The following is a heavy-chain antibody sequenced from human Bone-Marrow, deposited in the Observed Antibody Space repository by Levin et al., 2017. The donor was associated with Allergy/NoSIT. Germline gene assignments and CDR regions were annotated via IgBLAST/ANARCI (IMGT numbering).Heavy chain of an antibody. Sequence: GESLKISCAASGFTFSSYWMHWVRQAPGKGLVWVSRINSDGSSASYAASVRGRFTISRDNAKKTLYLQVNSLRAEDTAVYYCARDWPYYGDYGNGGFDYWGQGTLVTVSS. CDR2: INSDGSSA. CDR3: ARDWPYYGDYGNGGFDY. J-gene: IGHJ4*02. CDR1: GFTFSSYW. V-gene: IGHV3-74*01. D-gene: IGHD4-17*01.